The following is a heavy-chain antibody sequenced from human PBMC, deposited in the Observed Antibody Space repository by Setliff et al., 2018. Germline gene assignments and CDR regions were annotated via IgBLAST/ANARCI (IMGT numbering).Heavy chain of an antibody. Sequence: SETLSLTCAVYGGSFSGYYWSWIRQPPGKGLEWIGEINHSGSTNYNPSLKSRVTISVDTSKNQFSLKLSSVTAADTAVYYCARGEGGSYLGAYYYYYMDVWGKGTTVT. CDR3: ARGEGGSYLGAYYYYYMDV. CDR1: GGSFSGYY. J-gene: IGHJ6*03. D-gene: IGHD1-26*01. CDR2: INHSGST. V-gene: IGHV4-34*01.